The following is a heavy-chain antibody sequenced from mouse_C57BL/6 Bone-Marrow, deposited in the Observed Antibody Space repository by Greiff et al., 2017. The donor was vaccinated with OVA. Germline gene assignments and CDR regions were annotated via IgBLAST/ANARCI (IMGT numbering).Heavy chain of an antibody. Sequence: QVQLQQPGAELVMPGASVKLSCKASGYTFTSYWMHWVKQRPGQGLEWIGEIDPSDSYTNYNQKFKGKSTLTVDKSSSTAYMQLSSLTSEESAVYYCARDLHWNIDVWGTETTVTVSS. V-gene: IGHV1-69*01. CDR2: IDPSDSYT. J-gene: IGHJ1*03. CDR1: GYTFTSYW. CDR3: ARDLHWNIDV.